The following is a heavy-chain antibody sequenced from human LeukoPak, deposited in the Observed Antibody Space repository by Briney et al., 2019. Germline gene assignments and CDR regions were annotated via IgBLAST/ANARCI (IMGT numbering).Heavy chain of an antibody. V-gene: IGHV3-23*01. Sequence: GGSLRLSCAASGFTFNNYAMSWVRQAPGKGLEWVSAISGSDAGTYYADSVKGRFAISRDNSKNTLYLQMNSLRAEDTAVYYCARDLMGIAYRGAFYYWGQGTLVTVSS. CDR3: ARDLMGIAYRGAFYY. CDR1: GFTFNNYA. D-gene: IGHD6-13*01. J-gene: IGHJ4*02. CDR2: ISGSDAGT.